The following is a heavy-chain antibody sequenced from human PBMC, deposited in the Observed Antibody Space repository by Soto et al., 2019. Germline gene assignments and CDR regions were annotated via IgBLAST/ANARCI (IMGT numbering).Heavy chain of an antibody. J-gene: IGHJ5*02. CDR3: AKDKLRFLDRAYNWVDP. CDR1: GFTFSSYA. V-gene: IGHV3-23*01. Sequence: EVHLLESGGGLVQPGGSLRLSCAASGFTFSSYAINWVRQAPGKGLEWVSAISGGGGTTYYADSVKGRSTISRDNSKNTVYLQMNSLRAEDTAVYYCAKDKLRFLDRAYNWVDPWGQGTLVTVSS. D-gene: IGHD3-3*01. CDR2: ISGGGGTT.